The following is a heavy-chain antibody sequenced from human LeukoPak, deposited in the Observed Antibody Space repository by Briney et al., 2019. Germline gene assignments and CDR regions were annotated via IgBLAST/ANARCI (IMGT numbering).Heavy chain of an antibody. D-gene: IGHD5-24*01. J-gene: IGHJ4*02. V-gene: IGHV3-23*01. CDR3: ANHQRWLQLSFDY. CDR2: ISGSGVST. Sequence: PGGSLRLSCAASGFTFSSYAMNWVRQAPGKGLEWVSAISGSGVSTYYADSVKGRFTISRDNSKNTLYLQMNSLRAEDTAVYYCANHQRWLQLSFDYWGQGTLVTVSS. CDR1: GFTFSSYA.